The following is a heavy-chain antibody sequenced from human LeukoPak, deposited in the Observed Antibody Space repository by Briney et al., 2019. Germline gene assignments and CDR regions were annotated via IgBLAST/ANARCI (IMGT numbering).Heavy chain of an antibody. Sequence: GGSLRLSCAASGFTFSGSAMHWVRQASGKGLEWVGRIRSKANSYATAYAASVKGRFTISRDDSKNTAYLQMNSLKTEDTAVYYCTMSSRMVRGVIGYYYGMDVWGKGTTVTVPS. CDR1: GFTFSGSA. V-gene: IGHV3-73*01. CDR2: IRSKANSYAT. CDR3: TMSSRMVRGVIGYYYGMDV. J-gene: IGHJ6*04. D-gene: IGHD3-10*01.